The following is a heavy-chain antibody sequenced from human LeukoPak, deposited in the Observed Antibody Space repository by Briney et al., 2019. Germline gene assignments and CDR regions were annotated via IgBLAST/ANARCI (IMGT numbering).Heavy chain of an antibody. CDR2: ISTSISYI. CDR1: GFTFGSYS. CDR3: ARAIFSSGWYLVDY. J-gene: IGHJ4*02. V-gene: IGHV3-21*01. D-gene: IGHD6-19*01. Sequence: SGGSLRLSCAASGFTFGSYSMNWVRQAPGKGLEWVSSISTSISYIYYADSVKGRFTISRDNGKNSLYLQMNSLRAEDTAVYYCARAIFSSGWYLVDYWGQGTLVTVSS.